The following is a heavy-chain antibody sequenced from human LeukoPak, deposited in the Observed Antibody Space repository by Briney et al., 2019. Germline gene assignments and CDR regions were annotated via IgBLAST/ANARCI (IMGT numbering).Heavy chain of an antibody. CDR2: IYPGDSDT. CDR3: ARRGSSGWYVDYYYYGMDV. CDR1: GYSFTSYW. J-gene: IGHJ6*02. D-gene: IGHD6-19*01. Sequence: GESLKISCKCSGYSFTSYWIGWVRQMPGKGLEWMGIIYPGDSDTRYSPSFQGQVTISADKSISTAYLQWSSLKASDTAMYYCARRGSSGWYVDYYYYGMDVWGQGTTVTVSS. V-gene: IGHV5-51*01.